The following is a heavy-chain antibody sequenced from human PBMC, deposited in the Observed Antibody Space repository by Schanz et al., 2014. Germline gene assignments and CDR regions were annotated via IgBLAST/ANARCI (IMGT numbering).Heavy chain of an antibody. Sequence: EVHLVESGGGLVKRGGSLRLSCAASGFTLSNSDMHWVRQGTGKGLEWVSTIGYLGDTYYPDSVKGRFTVSRDGGQNSLYLQMNSLRAGDTAVYYCARGTDWNLHYWGQGALVTVSS. D-gene: IGHD1-1*01. V-gene: IGHV3-13*01. CDR1: GFTLSNSD. J-gene: IGHJ4*02. CDR3: ARGTDWNLHY. CDR2: IGYLGDT.